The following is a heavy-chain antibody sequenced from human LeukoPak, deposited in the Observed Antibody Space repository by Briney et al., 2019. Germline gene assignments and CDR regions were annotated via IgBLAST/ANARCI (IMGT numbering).Heavy chain of an antibody. J-gene: IGHJ4*02. CDR3: AKVKGGGLHYAEVDY. CDR1: GGSFSGYY. V-gene: IGHV4-34*01. D-gene: IGHD5-24*01. CDR2: INHSGST. Sequence: SETLSLTCAVYGGSFSGYYWSWIRQPPGKGLEWIGEINHSGSTNYNPSLKSRVTISVDTSKNQFSLKLSSVTAADTAVYYCAKVKGGGLHYAEVDYWGQGTLVTVSS.